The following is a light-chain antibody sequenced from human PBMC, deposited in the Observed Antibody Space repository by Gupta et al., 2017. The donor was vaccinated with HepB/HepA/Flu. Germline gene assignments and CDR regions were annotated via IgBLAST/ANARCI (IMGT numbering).Light chain of an antibody. V-gene: IGKV3-15*01. CDR1: QTATIS. CDR2: AAS. CDR3: QQFQEGPVT. Sequence: EILMTQSPATLSVSPGERATLSCSASQTATISVAWYQQKPGQAPRPLIYAASTRATGVPDRFSGSGSRTEFTLTISSVQSDDVAVYYCQQFQEGPVTFGRGTRLEIK. J-gene: IGKJ5*01.